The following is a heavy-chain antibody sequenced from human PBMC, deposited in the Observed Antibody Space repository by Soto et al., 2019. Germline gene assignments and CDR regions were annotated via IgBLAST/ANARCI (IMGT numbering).Heavy chain of an antibody. D-gene: IGHD3-22*01. CDR1: GRTFSSYA. CDR2: IIPILGTA. V-gene: IGHV1-69*01. CDR3: ARGGRGTYYYDRSGYYLDY. J-gene: IGHJ4*02. Sequence: QVQLVQSGAEVKKPGSSVKVSCKASGRTFSSYAISWVRQAPGQGLEWLGGIIPILGTANYAQKFQGRVTITADESTSTAYMELSSLRSEDTAVDYCARGGRGTYYYDRSGYYLDYWGQGTLVTVSS.